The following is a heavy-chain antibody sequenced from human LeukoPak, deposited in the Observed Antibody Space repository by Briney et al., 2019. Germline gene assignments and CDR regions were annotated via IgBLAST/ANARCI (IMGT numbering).Heavy chain of an antibody. CDR2: IYSSGSA. CDR1: GGSIINHY. CDR3: ARDVRYASGWSTPEC. V-gene: IGHV4-4*07. Sequence: SETLSLTCTVSGGSIINHYWSWVRQPAGKGLEWIGRIYSSGSANYSPSLKSRVSMSIDTSNNYFSLNLTSVTAADTALYFCARDVRYASGWSTPECWGQGTLVTVSS. J-gene: IGHJ1*01. D-gene: IGHD6-19*01.